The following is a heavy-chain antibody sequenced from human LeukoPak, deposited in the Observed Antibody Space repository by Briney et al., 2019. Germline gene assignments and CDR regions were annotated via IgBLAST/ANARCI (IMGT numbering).Heavy chain of an antibody. D-gene: IGHD5-12*01. J-gene: IGHJ6*02. CDR1: GGTFSSYA. Sequence: GASVKVSCKASGGTFSSYAISWVRQAPGQGLEWMGGIIPIFGTANYAQKFQGRVTITADESTSTAYMELSSLRSEDTAVYYCARGESGGGGYDFYYYGMDVWGQGTTVTVSS. CDR3: ARGESGGGGYDFYYYGMDV. CDR2: IIPIFGTA. V-gene: IGHV1-69*13.